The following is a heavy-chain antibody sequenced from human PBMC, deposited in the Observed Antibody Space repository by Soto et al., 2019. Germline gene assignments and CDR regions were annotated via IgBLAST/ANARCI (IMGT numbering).Heavy chain of an antibody. V-gene: IGHV3-15*01. CDR1: GFTLSNAW. Sequence: GGSLRLSCAASGFTLSNAWMSWVRQAPGKGLEWVGRIKSKTDGGTTDYAAPVKGRFTISRDDSKNTLYLQMSSLKTEDTAVYYCTTDGSKIFGSGSYYRDYWGQGTLVTVSS. D-gene: IGHD3-10*01. J-gene: IGHJ4*02. CDR2: IKSKTDGGTT. CDR3: TTDGSKIFGSGSYYRDY.